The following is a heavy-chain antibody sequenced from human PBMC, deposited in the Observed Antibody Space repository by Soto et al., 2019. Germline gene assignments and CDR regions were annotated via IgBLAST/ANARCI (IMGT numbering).Heavy chain of an antibody. Sequence: HVQVQESGPGLVKPSETLSLTCTVSAASMNNYYWSWIRQPPGKGLEWIAYIYYSGSTNYNPFFKSRVIVSVATSSNQFSLKLSSLTAADTAVYYCARWHSSSGYYGMDVWGQGTTVTVSS. CDR2: IYYSGST. CDR1: AASMNNYY. V-gene: IGHV4-59*01. CDR3: ARWHSSSGYYGMDV. J-gene: IGHJ6*02. D-gene: IGHD6-25*01.